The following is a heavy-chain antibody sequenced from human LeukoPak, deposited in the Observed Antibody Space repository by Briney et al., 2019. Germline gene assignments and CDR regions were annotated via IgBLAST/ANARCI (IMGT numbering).Heavy chain of an antibody. CDR2: ISGSGGST. V-gene: IGHV3-23*01. Sequence: GGSLRLSCAASGFTFSSYAMSWVRQAPGKGLEWVSAISGSGGSTYYADSVKGRFTISSDNSKNQMYLQMNSLRAEDTAVYYCAKEGALGYCSSTSCEDAFDIWGQGTMVTVSS. J-gene: IGHJ3*02. CDR1: GFTFSSYA. CDR3: AKEGALGYCSSTSCEDAFDI. D-gene: IGHD2-2*01.